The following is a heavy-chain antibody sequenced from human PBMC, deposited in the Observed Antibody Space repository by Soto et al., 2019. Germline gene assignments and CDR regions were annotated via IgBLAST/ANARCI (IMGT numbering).Heavy chain of an antibody. J-gene: IGHJ1*01. CDR2: ISYDGSDK. D-gene: IGHD4-17*01. Sequence: ESGGGVVQPGRSLRLSCAASGFTFSSYAMHWVRQAPGKGLEWVALISYDGSDKSYADSVKGRFTISRDNSKNTLYLQMNSLRAEDTAVYYCATPNYGGNPEYFQHWGQGTLVTVSS. V-gene: IGHV3-30-3*01. CDR1: GFTFSSYA. CDR3: ATPNYGGNPEYFQH.